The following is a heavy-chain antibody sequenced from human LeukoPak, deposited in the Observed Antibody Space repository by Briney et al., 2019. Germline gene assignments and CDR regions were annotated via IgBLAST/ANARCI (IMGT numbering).Heavy chain of an antibody. V-gene: IGHV3-7*01. CDR3: AKPISGGAMIVYFDY. CDR1: GFTFRSYW. Sequence: GGSLRLSCAASGFTFRSYWMTWVRQYPGKGLEWVANIKLDGSETYYADSVKGRFTISRDNAKRSLYLQMNSLRADDTAVYYCAKPISGGAMIVYFDYWGQGTLVTVSS. CDR2: IKLDGSET. J-gene: IGHJ4*02. D-gene: IGHD3-22*01.